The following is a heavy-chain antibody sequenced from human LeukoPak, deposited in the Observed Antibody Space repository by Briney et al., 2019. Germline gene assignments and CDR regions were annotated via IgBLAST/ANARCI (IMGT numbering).Heavy chain of an antibody. CDR1: GFTFSSYE. Sequence: GGSLRLSCVASGFTFSSYEMTWVRQAPGKGLEWLSYISSSGSTIYYADSVKGRFTISRDNAKNSLYLQMNSLRAEDTAVYYCATTAVEMATRPAFDIWGQGTMVTVSS. CDR3: ATTAVEMATRPAFDI. D-gene: IGHD5-24*01. V-gene: IGHV3-48*03. CDR2: ISSSGSTI. J-gene: IGHJ3*02.